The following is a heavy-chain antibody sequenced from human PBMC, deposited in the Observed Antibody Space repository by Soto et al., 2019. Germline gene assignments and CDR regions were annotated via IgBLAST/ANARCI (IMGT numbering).Heavy chain of an antibody. Sequence: QVQLVQSGAEVKKPGSSVKVSCKASGGTFSNYAITWVRQAPGQGLEWMGRIIPIFDTTNYAQNFQGRVTITADESTSTAYMELSSLRSEDTAVYYCARGPITLVRGIIIGGYDYWGHGTLVTVSS. CDR1: GGTFSNYA. V-gene: IGHV1-69*01. D-gene: IGHD3-10*01. CDR3: ARGPITLVRGIIIGGYDY. CDR2: IIPIFDTT. J-gene: IGHJ4*01.